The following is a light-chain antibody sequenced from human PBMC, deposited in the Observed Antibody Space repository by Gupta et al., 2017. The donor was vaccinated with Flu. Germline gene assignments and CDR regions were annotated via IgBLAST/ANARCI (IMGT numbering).Light chain of an antibody. CDR2: DVT. CDR3: TSHAGRVTWV. V-gene: IGLV2-11*01. CDR1: SNDVGGSNR. J-gene: IGLJ1*01. Sequence: QSATTQPRSVPGPHGQSATISCTGSSNDVGGSNRVSWYQQRPGKAPKLILYDVTERPSGVPDRFSGSKSGNTASLTISVLQADDEADYYCTSHAGRVTWVFGTGTTVTVL.